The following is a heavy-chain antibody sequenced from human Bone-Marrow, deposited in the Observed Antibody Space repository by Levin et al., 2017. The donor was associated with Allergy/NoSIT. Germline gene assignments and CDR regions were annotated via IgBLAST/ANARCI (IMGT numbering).Heavy chain of an antibody. CDR1: GFSFSDYY. CDR3: ASGSGSSYISAY. J-gene: IGHJ4*02. V-gene: IGHV3-11*01. Sequence: RAGGSLRLSCAGTGFSFSDYYMTWIRQAPGKGLEWISYISSTGETVYYADSVKGRFTISRDNAKNLVYLQMDSLRGGDTAVYSCASGSGSSYISAYWGLGTLVTVSS. CDR2: ISSTGETV. D-gene: IGHD3-10*01.